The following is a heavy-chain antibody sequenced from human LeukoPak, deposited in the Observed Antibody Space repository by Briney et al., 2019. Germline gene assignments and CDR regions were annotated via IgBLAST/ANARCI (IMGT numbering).Heavy chain of an antibody. V-gene: IGHV4-39*01. J-gene: IGHJ4*02. CDR2: IYYSGST. CDR1: GGSISGSSYY. D-gene: IGHD6-13*01. CDR3: ARHAGVAAAAYFDY. Sequence: SSETLSLTCTVSGGSISGSSYYWGWIRQPPGKGLEWIGSIYYSGSTYYNPSLKSRVTISVDTSKNQFSLKLSSVTAADTAVYYCARHAGVAAAAYFDYWGQGTLVTVSS.